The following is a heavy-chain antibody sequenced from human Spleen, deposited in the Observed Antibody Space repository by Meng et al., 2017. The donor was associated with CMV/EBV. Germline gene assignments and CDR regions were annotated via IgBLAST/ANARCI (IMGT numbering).Heavy chain of an antibody. CDR2: INSNSGST. D-gene: IGHD6-6*01. V-gene: IGHV1-2*02. J-gene: IGHJ6*02. Sequence: SVNVSCKASGYTFTDYYMHWVRQAPGQGLEWMGWINSNSGSTNYAQKFQGRVTMPRDTSISTAYMELSRLRSDDTAVYYCARVGYSSSRGMDVWGQGTTVTVSS. CDR1: GYTFTDYY. CDR3: ARVGYSSSRGMDV.